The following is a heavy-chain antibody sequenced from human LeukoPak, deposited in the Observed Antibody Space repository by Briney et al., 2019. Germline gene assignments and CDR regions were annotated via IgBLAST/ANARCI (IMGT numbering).Heavy chain of an antibody. CDR3: ATDPRGKSTVAY. D-gene: IGHD1-14*01. CDR2: IKLDGSEK. J-gene: IGHJ4*02. Sequence: GGSLRLSCAASGLTFRRYWMSWVRQAPGKGLEWVANIKLDGSEKYYVDSLRGRFTISRDNAKNSLYLQMNSLRAEDTAVYYCATDPRGKSTVAYWGQGTLVTVSS. CDR1: GLTFRRYW. V-gene: IGHV3-7*01.